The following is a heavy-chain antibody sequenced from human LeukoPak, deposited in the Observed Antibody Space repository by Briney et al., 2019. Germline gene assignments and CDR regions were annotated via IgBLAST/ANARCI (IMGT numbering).Heavy chain of an antibody. Sequence: GASVKVSCKASGGTFSSYAISWVRQAPGQGLEWMGRIIPIFGTANYAQKFQGRVTITTDTSTSTVYMQLRSLRSDDTAMYYCARRKYSSGWHLDHWGQGTLVTVSS. CDR3: ARRKYSSGWHLDH. CDR1: GGTFSSYA. CDR2: IIPIFGTA. J-gene: IGHJ4*02. V-gene: IGHV1-69*05. D-gene: IGHD6-19*01.